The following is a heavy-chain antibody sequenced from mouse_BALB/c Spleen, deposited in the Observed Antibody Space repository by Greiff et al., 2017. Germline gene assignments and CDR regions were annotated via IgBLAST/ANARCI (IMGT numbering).Heavy chain of an antibody. CDR3: ARVYDGYVGYFDD. CDR1: GFNIKDYY. V-gene: IGHV14-1*02. CDR2: IDPENGNT. Sequence: VQLQQSGAELVRPGALVKLSCKASGFNIKDYYMHWAKQRPEQGLEWIGWIDPENGNTIYDPKFQGKASITADTSSNTAYLQLSSLTSEDTAVYYCARVYDGYVGYFDDWGQGTTLTVSS. D-gene: IGHD1-2*01. J-gene: IGHJ2*01.